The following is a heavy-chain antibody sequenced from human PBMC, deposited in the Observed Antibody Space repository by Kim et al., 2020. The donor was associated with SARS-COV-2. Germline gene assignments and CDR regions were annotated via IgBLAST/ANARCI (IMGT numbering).Heavy chain of an antibody. CDR3: ARGGEFLEWLHPPPV. D-gene: IGHD3-3*01. V-gene: IGHV3-48*03. Sequence: DSVKGRFTISRDNAKNSMYLQMNSLRAEDTAVYYCARGGEFLEWLHPPPVWGQGTLVTVSS. J-gene: IGHJ4*02.